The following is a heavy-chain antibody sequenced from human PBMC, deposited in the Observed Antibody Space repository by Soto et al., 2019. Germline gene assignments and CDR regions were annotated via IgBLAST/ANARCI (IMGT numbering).Heavy chain of an antibody. J-gene: IGHJ4*02. V-gene: IGHV3-73*02. CDR1: GFSFSGSV. CDR2: IRSKAKSYAT. D-gene: IGHD6-13*01. CDR3: SSQSSTWAFDY. Sequence: EVQLVESGGGLVQPGGSLKLSCAASGFSFSGSVMHWVRQAPGKGLEWVGRIRSKAKSYATAYAASMKGRFIISRDDLQNTASLQMSSLKTDDTAIYYCSSQSSTWAFDYWGQGTLVTVSS.